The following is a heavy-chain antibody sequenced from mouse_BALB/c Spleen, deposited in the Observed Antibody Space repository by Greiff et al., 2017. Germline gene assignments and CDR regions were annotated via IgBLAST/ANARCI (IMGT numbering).Heavy chain of an antibody. CDR1: GYSFTSYW. CDR3: ARQGGNWDDGWGDFDY. D-gene: IGHD4-1*01. Sequence: QVHVKQPGAELVRPGASVKLSCKASGYSFTSYWMNWVKQRPGQGLEWIGMIHPSDSETRLNQKFKDKATLTVDKSSSTAYMQLSSPTSEDSAVYYCARQGGNWDDGWGDFDYWGQGTTLTVSS. CDR2: IHPSDSET. J-gene: IGHJ2*01. V-gene: IGHV1-61*01.